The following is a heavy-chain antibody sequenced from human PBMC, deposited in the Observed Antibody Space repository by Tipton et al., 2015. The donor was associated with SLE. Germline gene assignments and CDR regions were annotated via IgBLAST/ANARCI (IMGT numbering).Heavy chain of an antibody. J-gene: IGHJ4*02. Sequence: SLRLSCAASGFTFSSYAMSWVRQAPGKGLEWVSVIYSGGSSTYYADSVKGRFTISRDNSKNTLFLQMNSLRADDTAVYYCAKHDSYGQSGFGYWGQGTLVTVSS. CDR2: IYSGGSST. CDR3: AKHDSYGQSGFGY. D-gene: IGHD5-18*01. V-gene: IGHV3-23*03. CDR1: GFTFSSYA.